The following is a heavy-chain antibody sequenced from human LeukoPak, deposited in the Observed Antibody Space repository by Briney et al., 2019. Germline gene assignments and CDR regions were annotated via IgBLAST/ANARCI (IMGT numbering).Heavy chain of an antibody. Sequence: GGSLRLSCTASGFIFSDYYMQWIRQAPGKGLEWVSSISTSGNTLDYADSVKGRFTLSRDNSKNSLYLQMNSLRAEDTAVYYCAGAVAGHAFDIWGQGTMVTVSS. J-gene: IGHJ3*02. CDR1: GFIFSDYY. D-gene: IGHD6-19*01. CDR3: AGAVAGHAFDI. V-gene: IGHV3-11*01. CDR2: ISTSGNTL.